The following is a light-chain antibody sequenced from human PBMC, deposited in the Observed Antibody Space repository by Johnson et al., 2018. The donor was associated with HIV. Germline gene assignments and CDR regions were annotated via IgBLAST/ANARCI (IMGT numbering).Light chain of an antibody. V-gene: IGLV1-51*01. CDR3: GTWDSSLSAYV. CDR1: SSNIGRNY. CDR2: DNN. J-gene: IGLJ1*01. Sequence: QSVLTQPPSVSAAPGQKVTISCSGRSSNIGRNYVSWYQQLPGTAPKLLIFDNNKRPSGIPDRFSDSKSGTSATLGITGLQTGDEADYYCGTWDSSLSAYVFGTGTRVTVL.